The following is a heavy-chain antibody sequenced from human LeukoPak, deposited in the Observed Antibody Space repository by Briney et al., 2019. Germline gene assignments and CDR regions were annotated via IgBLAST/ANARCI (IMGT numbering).Heavy chain of an antibody. CDR1: GYTFTSYD. Sequence: AAVKVSFKASGYTFTSYDINWVRQATGQGLEWMGWMNPNSGNTGYAQKFQGRVTITRNTSISTAYMELSSLRSEDTAVYYCARVAVAGNKYFQHWGQGTLVTVSA. CDR2: MNPNSGNT. J-gene: IGHJ1*01. V-gene: IGHV1-8*03. CDR3: ARVAVAGNKYFQH. D-gene: IGHD6-19*01.